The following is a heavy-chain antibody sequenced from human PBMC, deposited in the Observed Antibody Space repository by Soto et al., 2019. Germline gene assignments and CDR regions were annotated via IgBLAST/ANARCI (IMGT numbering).Heavy chain of an antibody. CDR1: GGSISSSSYY. D-gene: IGHD4-17*01. Sequence: PSETLSLTCTVSGGSISSSSYYWGWIRQPPGKGLEWIGSIYYSGSTYYNPSLKSRVTISVDTSKNQFSLKLSSVTAADTAVYYCSRFASKLHDYGDYSWWEAFDYWGQGTLVTVSS. J-gene: IGHJ4*02. V-gene: IGHV4-39*01. CDR2: IYYSGST. CDR3: SRFASKLHDYGDYSWWEAFDY.